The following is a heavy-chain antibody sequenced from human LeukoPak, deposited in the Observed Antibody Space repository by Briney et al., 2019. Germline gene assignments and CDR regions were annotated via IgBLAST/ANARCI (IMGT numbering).Heavy chain of an antibody. D-gene: IGHD5-12*01. CDR1: GGSISSSNW. CDR3: ARGWWIESYYYMDV. Sequence: SETLSLTCAVSGGSISSSNWWIWLRQPPGKGLEWIGEIYHSGGGSTNYNPSLKSRVTISVDTSKNQFSLKLSSVTAADTAVYYCARGWWIESYYYMDVWGKGTTVTVSS. CDR2: IYHSGGGST. V-gene: IGHV4-4*02. J-gene: IGHJ6*03.